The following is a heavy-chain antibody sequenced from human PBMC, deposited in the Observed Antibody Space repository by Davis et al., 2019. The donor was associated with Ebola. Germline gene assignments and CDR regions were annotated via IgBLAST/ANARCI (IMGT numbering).Heavy chain of an antibody. CDR1: GYTFTSYG. V-gene: IGHV1-18*04. Sequence: SVTVSCKASGYTFTSYGITSVRQAPGQGLEWMGWINPHNGNTNYAQNVQGRVTMTTDTSTSTAYMEVGILRSDDTAVYYCARAHFPTTSDHWGPGTLVTVSS. D-gene: IGHD3-3*02. CDR3: ARAHFPTTSDH. CDR2: INPHNGNT. J-gene: IGHJ4*02.